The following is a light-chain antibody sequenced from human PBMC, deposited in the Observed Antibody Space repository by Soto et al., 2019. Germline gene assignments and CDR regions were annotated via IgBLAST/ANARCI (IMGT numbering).Light chain of an antibody. CDR2: HAS. Sequence: IVLTQSPGTLSLSPGERATLSCRASQSVSASFLAWYQQKPGQAPRLLIYHASSRATGIPDRFSGSGFGTDFTLTISSLEPEDAAVYYCQQRSNWPPITFGQGTRLEIK. V-gene: IGKV3D-20*02. J-gene: IGKJ5*01. CDR3: QQRSNWPPIT. CDR1: QSVSASF.